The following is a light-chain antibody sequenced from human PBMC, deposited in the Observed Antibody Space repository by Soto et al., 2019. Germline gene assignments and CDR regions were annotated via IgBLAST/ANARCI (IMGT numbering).Light chain of an antibody. CDR1: QSVSSN. CDR2: HAS. J-gene: IGKJ5*01. CDR3: QQYGSSPST. Sequence: DIVLTQSPATLSLSPGERATLSCRASQSVSSNLAWYQQKPGQAPRLLIYHASNRATGIPDRFSGSGSGTDFTLTISRLEPEDFAVCYCQQYGSSPSTFGQGTRLEIK. V-gene: IGKV3-20*01.